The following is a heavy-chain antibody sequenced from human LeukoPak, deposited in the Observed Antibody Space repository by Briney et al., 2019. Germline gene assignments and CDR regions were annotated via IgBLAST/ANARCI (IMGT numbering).Heavy chain of an antibody. CDR2: IYYSGST. J-gene: IGHJ6*03. D-gene: IGHD3-10*01. V-gene: IGHV4-61*10. CDR1: GGSISSGSYY. CDR3: ARGKGHPGSYYYYYMDV. Sequence: SQTLSLTCTVSGGSISSGSYYWSWIRQPAGKGLEWIGYIYYSGSTNYNPSLKSRVTISVDTSKNQFSLKLSSVTAADTAVYYCARGKGHPGSYYYYYMDVWGKGTTVTVSS.